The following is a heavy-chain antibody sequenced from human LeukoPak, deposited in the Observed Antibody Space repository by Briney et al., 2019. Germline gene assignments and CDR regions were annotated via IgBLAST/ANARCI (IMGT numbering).Heavy chain of an antibody. V-gene: IGHV3-21*04. J-gene: IGHJ6*03. CDR3: ARGGLTIFGVVNYMDV. Sequence: GGSLRLSCTASGFTFNTYTMNWVRQAPGKGLEWISSITSNSKYIFYADSLKGRFTISRDNAKNSLYLQMNSLRAEDTALYYCARGGLTIFGVVNYMDVWGKGTTVTVSS. CDR2: ITSNSKYI. CDR1: GFTFNTYT. D-gene: IGHD3-3*01.